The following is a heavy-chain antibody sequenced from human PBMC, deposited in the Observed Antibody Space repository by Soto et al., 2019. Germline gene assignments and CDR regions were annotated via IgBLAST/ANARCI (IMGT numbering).Heavy chain of an antibody. CDR2: ISTSGDSR. V-gene: IGHV3-11*01. CDR3: ATPETKWELIYFDY. Sequence: QVQLVESGGGLVKPGGSLRLSCAASGFSFSDYYMSWIRQAPGKGLEWVSYISTSGDSRYYADSVKGRFTISRDNAKNSLYLHMNSLRAEDTAVYYCATPETKWELIYFDYWGQGTLVTVSS. CDR1: GFSFSDYY. J-gene: IGHJ4*02. D-gene: IGHD1-26*01.